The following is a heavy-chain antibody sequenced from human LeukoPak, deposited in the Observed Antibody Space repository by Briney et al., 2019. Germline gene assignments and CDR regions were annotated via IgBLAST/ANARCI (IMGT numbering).Heavy chain of an antibody. D-gene: IGHD3-10*01. CDR3: ARDPVLGVGELLVYYYYYMDV. CDR2: ISSSSSYI. J-gene: IGHJ6*03. CDR1: GFTFSSYS. V-gene: IGHV3-21*01. Sequence: GGSLRLSCAASGFTFSSYSMNWVRQAPGKGLEWVSSISSSSSYIYYADSVKGRFTISRDNAKNSLYLQMNSLRAEDTAVYYCARDPVLGVGELLVYYYYYMDVWGKGTTVTISS.